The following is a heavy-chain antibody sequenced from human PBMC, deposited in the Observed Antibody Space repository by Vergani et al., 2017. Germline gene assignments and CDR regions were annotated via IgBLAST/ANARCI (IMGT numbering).Heavy chain of an antibody. J-gene: IGHJ6*02. V-gene: IGHV4-39*07. Sequence: QLQLQESGPGLVKPSATLSLTCSVSGASIRSSNYYWGWIRQPPGKGLEWIASIYYSGSTYYNPSLKSRVTISVDTSKNQFSLKLSSVTAADTAVYYCARESPYGDSGMDVWGQXP. D-gene: IGHD4-17*01. CDR2: IYYSGST. CDR3: ARESPYGDSGMDV. CDR1: GASIRSSNYY.